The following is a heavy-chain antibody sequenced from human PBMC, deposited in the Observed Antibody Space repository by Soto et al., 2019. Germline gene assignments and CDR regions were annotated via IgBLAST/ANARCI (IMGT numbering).Heavy chain of an antibody. CDR3: ARELSGYSYGPGEVY. V-gene: IGHV4-30-4*01. Sequence: PLETLCLSYSVSGDSIAKADYYWNWIRQPPGKGLEWIGFIYTSGDTYYNPSLKSRVTISRDMSNNHFSLTLTSVTAADTAVYYCARELSGYSYGPGEVYWGQGTLV. J-gene: IGHJ4*02. D-gene: IGHD5-18*01. CDR1: GDSIAKADYY. CDR2: IYTSGDT.